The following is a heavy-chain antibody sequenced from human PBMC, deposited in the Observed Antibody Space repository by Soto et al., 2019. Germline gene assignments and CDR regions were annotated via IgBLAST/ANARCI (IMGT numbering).Heavy chain of an antibody. CDR2: IYPGDSDT. CDR3: AREKAVASTGWLDP. D-gene: IGHD6-19*01. CDR1: GYSFTSYW. Sequence: GESLKISCKGSGYSFTSYWIGWVRQMPGKGLEWMGIIYPGDSDTRYSPSFQGQVTISADKSISTAYLQWSSLKAADTAVYYCAREKAVASTGWLDPWGQGTLVTVSS. V-gene: IGHV5-51*01. J-gene: IGHJ5*02.